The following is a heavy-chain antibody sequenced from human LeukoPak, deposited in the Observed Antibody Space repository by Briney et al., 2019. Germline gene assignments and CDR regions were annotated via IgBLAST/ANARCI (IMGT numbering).Heavy chain of an antibody. Sequence: GGSLRLSCAASGFTFSSYAMHWVRQAPGKGLEYVSAISSNGGSTYYANSVKGRFTISRDNSKNTLYLQMTSLRAEDTAVYYCARARDIWVISYFDYWGQGALVTVSS. CDR2: ISSNGGST. V-gene: IGHV3-64*01. CDR3: ARARDIWVISYFDY. D-gene: IGHD3-22*01. CDR1: GFTFSSYA. J-gene: IGHJ4*02.